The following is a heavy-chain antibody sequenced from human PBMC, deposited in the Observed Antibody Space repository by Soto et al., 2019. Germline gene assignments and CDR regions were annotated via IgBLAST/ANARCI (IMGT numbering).Heavy chain of an antibody. CDR2: IYYSGST. J-gene: IGHJ4*02. Sequence: PSETLSLTCTVSGGSISSSSYYWGWIRQPPGKGLEWIGSIYYSGSTYYNPSLKSRVTISVDTSKNQFSLKLSSVTAADTAVYYCASGGTTIHFPYWGQGTLVTVSS. V-gene: IGHV4-39*01. CDR3: ASGGTTIHFPY. CDR1: GGSISSSSYY. D-gene: IGHD2-21*02.